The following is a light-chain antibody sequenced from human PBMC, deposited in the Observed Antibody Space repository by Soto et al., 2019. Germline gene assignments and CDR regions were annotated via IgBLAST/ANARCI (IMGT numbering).Light chain of an antibody. CDR3: QQYGSSPLT. Sequence: EIVLTQSPGTLSLSPGERVTLSCRASQSVSGSYLAWYQQKPGQAPRLLIYGASSRATGIPDRFSGSGSGTDFTLTISGLEPEDFAVYYCQQYGSSPLTFGGGTRVEIK. CDR1: QSVSGSY. J-gene: IGKJ4*01. CDR2: GAS. V-gene: IGKV3-20*01.